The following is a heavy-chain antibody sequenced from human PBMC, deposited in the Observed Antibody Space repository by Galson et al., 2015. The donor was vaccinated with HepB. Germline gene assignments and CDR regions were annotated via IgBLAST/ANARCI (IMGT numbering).Heavy chain of an antibody. D-gene: IGHD6-19*01. Sequence: GYYWSWIRQPPGKGLEWIGEINHSGSTNYNPSLKSRVTISVDTSKNQFSLKLSSVTAADTAVYYCARTAAGAVAGFFDIWGQGTMVTVSS. CDR3: ARTAAGAVAGFFDI. J-gene: IGHJ3*02. CDR2: INHSGST. V-gene: IGHV4-34*01. CDR1: GYY.